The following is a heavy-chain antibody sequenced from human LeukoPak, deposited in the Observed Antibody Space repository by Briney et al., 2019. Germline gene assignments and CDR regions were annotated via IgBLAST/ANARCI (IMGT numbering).Heavy chain of an antibody. CDR3: ARMKVIKGASLDY. D-gene: IGHD2/OR15-2a*01. CDR2: ISFDETKK. Sequence: GGPLRLSCAAFGFSFSKYAMHWVRQAPGKGLEWVAVISFDETKKYYADSVKGRFTISRDNSNNTLFLQMSSLKTEDTAVYFCARMKVIKGASLDYWGQGSLVTVSS. V-gene: IGHV3-30-3*01. CDR1: GFSFSKYA. J-gene: IGHJ4*02.